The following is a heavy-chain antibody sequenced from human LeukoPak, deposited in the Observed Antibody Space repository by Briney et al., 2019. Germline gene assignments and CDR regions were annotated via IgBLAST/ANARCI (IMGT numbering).Heavy chain of an antibody. V-gene: IGHV3-21*01. CDR2: ISSSSSYI. Sequence: GGSLRLSCAAAGFTFSDYALNWVRQAPGKGLEWVSSISSSSSYIYYADSVKGRFTISRDNAKNSLYLQMNSLRAEDTAVYYCARPSRIGYSNGLVLQHWGQGTLVTVSS. D-gene: IGHD4-11*01. CDR1: GFTFSDYA. CDR3: ARPSRIGYSNGLVLQH. J-gene: IGHJ1*01.